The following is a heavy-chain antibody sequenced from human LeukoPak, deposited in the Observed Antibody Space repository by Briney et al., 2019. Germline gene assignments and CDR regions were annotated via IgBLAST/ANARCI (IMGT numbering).Heavy chain of an antibody. Sequence: PGGSLRLSCVASGFSFSSYVMNWVRQAPGTGLEWVSAISGNGGSTYYADSVKGRFTISRDSSKNTLFLQMNSLRAEDTAVYYCARQTLGAFDIWGQGTLVTVSS. CDR2: ISGNGGST. CDR1: GFSFSSYV. CDR3: ARQTLGAFDI. V-gene: IGHV3-23*01. J-gene: IGHJ3*02.